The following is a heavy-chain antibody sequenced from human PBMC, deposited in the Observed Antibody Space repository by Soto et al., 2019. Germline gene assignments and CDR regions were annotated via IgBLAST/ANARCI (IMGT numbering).Heavy chain of an antibody. CDR1: GGSFSGYY. J-gene: IGHJ4*02. CDR2: INHSGST. V-gene: IGHV4-34*01. CDR3: ARGHDEDSSGCPLDY. Sequence: SETLSLTCAVYGGSFSGYYWSWIRQPPGKGLEWIGEINHSGSTNYNPSLKSRVTISVDTSKNQFSLKLSSVTAADTAVYYCARGHDEDSSGCPLDYWGQGTLVTVSS. D-gene: IGHD6-19*01.